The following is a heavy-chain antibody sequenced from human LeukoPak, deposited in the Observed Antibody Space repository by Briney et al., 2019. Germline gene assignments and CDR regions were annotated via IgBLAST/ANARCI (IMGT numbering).Heavy chain of an antibody. Sequence: SVKVSCKASGGTFSSYAISWVRQAPGQGLEWMGRIIPILGIANYAQKFQGRVTITADESTSTAYMELSSLRSEDTAVYYCAREVPYDAAFDYWGQGTLVTVSS. V-gene: IGHV1-69*04. CDR1: GGTFSSYA. J-gene: IGHJ4*02. CDR3: AREVPYDAAFDY. CDR2: IIPILGIA. D-gene: IGHD5-12*01.